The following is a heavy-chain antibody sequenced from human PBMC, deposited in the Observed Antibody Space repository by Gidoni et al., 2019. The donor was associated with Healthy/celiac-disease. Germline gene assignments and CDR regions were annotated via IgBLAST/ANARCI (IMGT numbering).Heavy chain of an antibody. CDR3: ARGLGGYSGYGGY. J-gene: IGHJ4*02. CDR1: GGSFSGYY. CDR2: NNHSEST. V-gene: IGHV4-34*01. Sequence: QVQLQQWGARLSKPSQTLFLTCAAFGGSFSGYYWRWIRQPPGKGLEWIGENNHSESTNYNPSLKSRVTISVDTSKNQFSLKLSSVTAADTAVYYCARGLGGYSGYGGYWGQGTLVTVSS. D-gene: IGHD5-12*01.